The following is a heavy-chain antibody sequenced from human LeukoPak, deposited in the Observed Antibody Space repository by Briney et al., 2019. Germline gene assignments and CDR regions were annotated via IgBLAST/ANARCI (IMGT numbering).Heavy chain of an antibody. CDR1: PGSISAYY. V-gene: IGHV4-59*13. D-gene: IGHD3-22*01. CDR3: RRERPDPQNSDYWDY. CDR2: IHYTGRT. Sequence: PSETLSLTCTISPGSISAYYWSWKRQTPGTTLEWIGNIHYTGRTRYNPSLESRVTMSLDTPKNEFSLRLTSMTAADPAVYYCRRERPDPQNSDYWDYWGQGILVTVSS. J-gene: IGHJ4*02.